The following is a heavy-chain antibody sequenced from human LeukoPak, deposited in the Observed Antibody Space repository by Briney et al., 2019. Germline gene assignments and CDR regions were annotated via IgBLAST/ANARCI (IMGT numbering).Heavy chain of an antibody. J-gene: IGHJ4*02. CDR1: GFTFSSYG. V-gene: IGHV3-23*01. D-gene: IGHD3-22*01. Sequence: GGSLRLSCAASGFTFSSYGMNWVRQAPGKGLEWVSGISGSGGTTYYADSVKGRFTISRDSSKNSLSLQVSSLRAEDTAVYYCAKTNGYYSDWGQGTLVTVSS. CDR3: AKTNGYYSD. CDR2: ISGSGGTT.